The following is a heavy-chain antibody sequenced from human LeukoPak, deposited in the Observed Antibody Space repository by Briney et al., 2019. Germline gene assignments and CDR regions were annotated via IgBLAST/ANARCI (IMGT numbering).Heavy chain of an antibody. CDR1: GFTFSSFA. CDR3: AKKEGDTYFSWYMDV. V-gene: IGHV3-23*01. D-gene: IGHD2-21*01. Sequence: GGSLRLAFAASGFTFSSFAMRSVRQAPGKGLECVSGLVSGRTTVYADSVTGRSTISRDNSKNTLYLQMKSLRGEDTAIYYCAKKEGDTYFSWYMDVWGKGTTVTVSS. J-gene: IGHJ6*03. CDR2: LVSGRTT.